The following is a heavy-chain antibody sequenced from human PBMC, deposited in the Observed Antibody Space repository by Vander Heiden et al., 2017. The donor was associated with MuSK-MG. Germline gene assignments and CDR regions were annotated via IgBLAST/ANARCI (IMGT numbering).Heavy chain of an antibody. CDR2: MNPNSGKA. J-gene: IGHJ5*02. CDR3: ARGGEPTFNYDGRGIVYCEP. CDR1: GYSFSSYE. V-gene: IGHV1-8*02. D-gene: IGHD3-22*01. Sequence: QVQLVQSGAEVKKTGASVKVSCKASGYSFSSYEINWVRQAAGQGLEWMGWMNPNSGKAGYAQKFQGRVTMTRDTSISTAYMELSSLRYDDTAVYYCARGGEPTFNYDGRGIVYCEPWGQGTLGTVSS.